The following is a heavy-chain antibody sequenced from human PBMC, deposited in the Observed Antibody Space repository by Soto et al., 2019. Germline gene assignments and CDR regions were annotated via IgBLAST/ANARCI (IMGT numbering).Heavy chain of an antibody. CDR3: ERDREGITATFEPYYYYYYGMDV. V-gene: IGHV4-4*07. CDR2: IYTSGST. CDR1: GGSISSYY. Sequence: SETLSLTCTVSGGSISSYYWSWIRQPAGKGLEWIGRIYTSGSTNYNPSLKSRVTMSVDTSKNQFSLKLSSVTAADTAVYYCERDREGITATFEPYYYYYYGMDVWGQGTTVTVSS. D-gene: IGHD1-7*01. J-gene: IGHJ6*02.